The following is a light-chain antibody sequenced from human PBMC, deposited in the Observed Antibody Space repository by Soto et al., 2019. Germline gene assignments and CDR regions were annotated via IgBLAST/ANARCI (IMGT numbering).Light chain of an antibody. J-gene: IGKJ4*01. CDR3: QHRSNWLA. CDR1: QSVSSY. CDR2: DAS. V-gene: IGKV3-11*01. Sequence: EIVLTQSPATLSLSPGERATLSCRASQSVSSYLAWYQQKPGQAPRLLIYDASNRATGIPARFSGSGSGTDFTLTIISLEPEDFAVYYCQHRSNWLAFGGGTKVDI.